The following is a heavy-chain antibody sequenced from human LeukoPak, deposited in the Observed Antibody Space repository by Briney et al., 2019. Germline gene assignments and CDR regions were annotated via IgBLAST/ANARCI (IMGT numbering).Heavy chain of an antibody. CDR1: GGSISSYY. J-gene: IGHJ4*02. D-gene: IGHD3-10*01. CDR3: ARAIWYGSGTTAFDY. CDR2: IYNSGST. V-gene: IGHV4-4*07. Sequence: SETLSLTCTVSGGSISSYYWSWIRQPPGKGLEWIWRIYNSGSTNYNTTYNPSLTSRVTMSVDTSKNQFSLKLNSVTAADTAVYFCARAIWYGSGTTAFDYWGQGTLVTVSP.